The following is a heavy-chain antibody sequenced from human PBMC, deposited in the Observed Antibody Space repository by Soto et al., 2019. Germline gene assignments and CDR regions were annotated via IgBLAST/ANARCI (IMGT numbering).Heavy chain of an antibody. J-gene: IGHJ2*01. CDR2: IWYDGSNK. V-gene: IGHV3-33*01. D-gene: IGHD6-19*01. Sequence: QVQLVESGGGVVQPGRSLRLSCAASGFTFSSYGMHWVRQAPGKGLEWVAVIWYDGSNKYYADSVKGRFTISRDNSKNTLYLQMNSLRAEDTAVYYCARDGVAVAEYSYFDLWGRGTLVTVSS. CDR1: GFTFSSYG. CDR3: ARDGVAVAEYSYFDL.